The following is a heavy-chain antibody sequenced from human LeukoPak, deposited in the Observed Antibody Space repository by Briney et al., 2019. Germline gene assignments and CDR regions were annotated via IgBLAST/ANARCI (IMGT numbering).Heavy chain of an antibody. V-gene: IGHV3-11*04. CDR2: ISTSGSTL. CDR3: ATGPYADSYFDY. CDR1: GFTFSDYY. D-gene: IGHD4-17*01. J-gene: IGHJ4*02. Sequence: GGSLRLSCTASGFTFSDYYMSWIRQAPGKGLEWVSYISTSGSTLYYADSVKGRFTISRDNAKNSLYLQMSSLRAEDTAVYYCATGPYADSYFDYWGQGTLVTVSS.